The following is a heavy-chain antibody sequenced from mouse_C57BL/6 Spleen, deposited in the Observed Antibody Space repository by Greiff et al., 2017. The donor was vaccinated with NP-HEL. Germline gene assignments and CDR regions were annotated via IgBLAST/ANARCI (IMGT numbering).Heavy chain of an antibody. CDR3: TAYYGSSFAWFAY. CDR2: IDPENGDT. D-gene: IGHD1-1*01. Sequence: EVQLQQSGAELVRPGASVKLSCTASGFNIKDDYMHWVKQRPEQGLEWIGWIDPENGDTEYASQLQGKATITPDTSSNTAYLQLSSLASEDTAVYYCTAYYGSSFAWFAYWGQGTLVTVSA. J-gene: IGHJ3*01. V-gene: IGHV14-4*01. CDR1: GFNIKDDY.